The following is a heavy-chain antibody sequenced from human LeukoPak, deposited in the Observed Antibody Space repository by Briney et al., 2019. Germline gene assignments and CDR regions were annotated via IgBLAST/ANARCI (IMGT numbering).Heavy chain of an antibody. CDR1: GFTFSSYG. Sequence: GGSLRLSCAASGFTFSSYGMHWVRQAPGKGLEWVAVISYDGSNKYYADSVKGRFTISRDNSKNTLYLQMNSLRAEDTAVYFCARGRLGMDVWGQGTTVTVSS. CDR3: ARGRLGMDV. V-gene: IGHV3-30*03. J-gene: IGHJ6*02. CDR2: ISYDGSNK.